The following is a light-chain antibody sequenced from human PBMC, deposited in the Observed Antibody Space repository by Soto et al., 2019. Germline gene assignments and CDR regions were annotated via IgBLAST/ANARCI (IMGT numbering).Light chain of an antibody. J-gene: IGLJ2*01. Sequence: QSALTQPRSVSGSPGQSVTLSCSGTGSDVGGYDFVSWYQQHPGKAPKLMIYDVSKRPSGVPDRYSGSKSGNTASLTISGLQAEDEADYYCCSFAGTYTVLFGGGTKLTVL. V-gene: IGLV2-11*01. CDR2: DVS. CDR3: CSFAGTYTVL. CDR1: GSDVGGYDF.